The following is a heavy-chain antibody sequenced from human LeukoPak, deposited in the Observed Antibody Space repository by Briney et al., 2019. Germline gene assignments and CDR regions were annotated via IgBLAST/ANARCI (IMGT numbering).Heavy chain of an antibody. CDR1: GGSISSYY. J-gene: IGHJ5*02. D-gene: IGHD6-13*01. Sequence: SETLSLTCTVSGGSISSYYWSWIRQPAGKGLEWIGRIYTSGSTTYNPSLKSRVTMSVDTSKNQFSLKLSSVTAADTAVYYCARDKVSRGYSSSWYGRINWFDPWGQGTLVTVSS. CDR2: IYTSGST. V-gene: IGHV4-4*07. CDR3: ARDKVSRGYSSSWYGRINWFDP.